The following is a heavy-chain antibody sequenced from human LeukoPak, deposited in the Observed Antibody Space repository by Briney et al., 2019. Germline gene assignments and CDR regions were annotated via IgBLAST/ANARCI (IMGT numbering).Heavy chain of an antibody. CDR2: INYSGST. Sequence: SETLSLTCTVSGGSISNSYWNWIRQPPGRELEWIGYINYSGSTNYNPSLKSRVTISLDMSKNQFSLKLSSVTAADTAVYFCARDLPFDVWGQGTMVTVSS. CDR1: GGSISNSY. CDR3: ARDLPFDV. J-gene: IGHJ3*01. V-gene: IGHV4-59*01.